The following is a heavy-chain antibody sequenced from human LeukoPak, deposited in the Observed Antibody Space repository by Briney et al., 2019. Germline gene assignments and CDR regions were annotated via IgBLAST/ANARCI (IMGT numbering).Heavy chain of an antibody. CDR1: GGSISSYY. D-gene: IGHD3-10*01. V-gene: IGHV4-59*12. J-gene: IGHJ4*02. CDR2: IYYSGST. CDR3: ARGGRITMVRGVPNFDY. Sequence: SETLSLTCTVSGGSISSYYWSWIRQPPGKGLEWIGYIYYSGSTNYNPSLKSRVTISVDTSKNQFSLKLSSVTAADTAVYYCARGGRITMVRGVPNFDYWGQGTLVTVSS.